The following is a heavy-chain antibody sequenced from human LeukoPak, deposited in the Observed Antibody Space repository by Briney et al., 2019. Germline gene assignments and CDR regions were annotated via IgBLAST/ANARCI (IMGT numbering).Heavy chain of an antibody. D-gene: IGHD2-2*02. CDR2: IYSGGST. Sequence: GGSLRLSCAASGLTVSSNYMNWVHQAPGKGLEWVSVIYSGGSTYYADSVKGRFTISRDNSRNTLYLQMNSLRAEDTAVYYCARAIPVNWYFDLWGRGTLVTVSS. J-gene: IGHJ2*01. CDR1: GLTVSSNY. CDR3: ARAIPVNWYFDL. V-gene: IGHV3-66*01.